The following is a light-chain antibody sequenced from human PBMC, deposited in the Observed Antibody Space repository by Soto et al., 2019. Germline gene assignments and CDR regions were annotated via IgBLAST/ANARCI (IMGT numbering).Light chain of an antibody. V-gene: IGKV1-27*01. J-gene: IGKJ3*01. Sequence: DIQMTQSPSSLSASVGDRVTITCRASQDIRNDLAWYQQKPGKVPKVLIHAASTLQSGVPSRFSGSGSGTDFTLTICGLQPDDVATYYCQQCYIAPFTFGPGTKVDIK. CDR1: QDIRND. CDR2: AAS. CDR3: QQCYIAPFT.